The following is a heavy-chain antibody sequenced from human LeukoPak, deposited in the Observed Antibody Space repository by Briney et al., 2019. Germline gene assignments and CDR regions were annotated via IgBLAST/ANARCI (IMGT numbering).Heavy chain of an antibody. V-gene: IGHV3-23*01. Sequence: QPGGSLRLSCAASGFTSSSYAMSWVRQAPGKGLEWVSAISGSGGSTYYADSVKGRFTISRDNSKNTLYLRMNSLRAEDTAVYYCAKDDGDLGYYYYGMDVWGQGTTVTVSS. J-gene: IGHJ6*02. CDR3: AKDDGDLGYYYYGMDV. CDR2: ISGSGGST. CDR1: GFTSSSYA. D-gene: IGHD4-17*01.